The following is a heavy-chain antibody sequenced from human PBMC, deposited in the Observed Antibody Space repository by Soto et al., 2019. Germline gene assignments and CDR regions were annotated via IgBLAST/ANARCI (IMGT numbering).Heavy chain of an antibody. D-gene: IGHD5-18*01. V-gene: IGHV4-39*01. CDR1: GGSISSSSYY. CDR2: IYYSGST. Sequence: SETLSLTCTVSGGSISSSSYYWGWIRQPPGKGLEWIGSIYYSGSTYYNPSLKSRVTISVDTSKNQFSLKLSSVTAADTAVYYCARLFVDTAMVPIPLWTTYYFDYWGQGTLVTVS. J-gene: IGHJ4*02. CDR3: ARLFVDTAMVPIPLWTTYYFDY.